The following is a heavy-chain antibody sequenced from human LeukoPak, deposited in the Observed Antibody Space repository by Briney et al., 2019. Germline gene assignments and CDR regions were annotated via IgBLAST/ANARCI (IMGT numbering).Heavy chain of an antibody. CDR3: ARLVGDRTIYDQ. V-gene: IGHV4-39*01. CDR2: IYYSGST. J-gene: IGHJ4*02. Sequence: KSSETLSLTCTVSGGSISSSSYYWGWIRQPPGKGLEWIGSIYYSGSTYYNPSLKSRVTISVDTSKNQFSLKLSSVTAADTAVYYCARLVGDRTIYDQWGQGTLVTISS. CDR1: GGSISSSSYY. D-gene: IGHD1-26*01.